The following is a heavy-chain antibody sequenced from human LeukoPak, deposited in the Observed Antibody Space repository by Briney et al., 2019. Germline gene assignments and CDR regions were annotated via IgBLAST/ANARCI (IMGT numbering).Heavy chain of an antibody. D-gene: IGHD3-10*01. Sequence: SETLSLTCTVSGGPISSYYWTWIRQPPGKGLEWIGSLYYSGSTNYNPSLKSRVTISVDTSKNQFSLKLSSVTAADTAVYYCARGGFGEFYWGQGTLVTVSS. V-gene: IGHV4-59*01. CDR1: GGPISSYY. J-gene: IGHJ4*02. CDR2: LYYSGST. CDR3: ARGGFGEFY.